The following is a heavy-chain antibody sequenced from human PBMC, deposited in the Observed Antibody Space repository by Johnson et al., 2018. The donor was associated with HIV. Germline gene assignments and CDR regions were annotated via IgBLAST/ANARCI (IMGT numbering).Heavy chain of an antibody. CDR2: ISYDGSKK. D-gene: IGHD3-10*01. CDR1: GFTFRSYG. Sequence: QEQLVESGGGVVQPGRSLRLSCAASGFTFRSYGMHWVRQAPGKGLEWVAVISYDGSKKYHADSVKGRFTISRDNSKNTLYLQMNTLRAEDTAVYYCVKVQDEWFRALGAFDIWGQGTMVTVSS. CDR3: VKVQDEWFRALGAFDI. V-gene: IGHV3-30*18. J-gene: IGHJ3*02.